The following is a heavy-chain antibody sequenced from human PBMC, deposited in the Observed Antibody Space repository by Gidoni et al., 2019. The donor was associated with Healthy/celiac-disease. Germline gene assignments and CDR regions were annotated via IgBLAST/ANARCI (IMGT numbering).Heavy chain of an antibody. D-gene: IGHD2-2*01. Sequence: QVQLVESGGCVVQPGRSLRLSCAASGFTFSSYCMHWVRQAPGKGLEWVAFISYDGSNKYYADSVKGRFTISRDNSKNTLYLQMNSLRAEDTAVYYCAKEVAYCSSTSCYSGWFDPWGQGTLVTVSS. J-gene: IGHJ5*02. CDR1: GFTFSSYC. CDR2: ISYDGSNK. CDR3: AKEVAYCSSTSCYSGWFDP. V-gene: IGHV3-30*18.